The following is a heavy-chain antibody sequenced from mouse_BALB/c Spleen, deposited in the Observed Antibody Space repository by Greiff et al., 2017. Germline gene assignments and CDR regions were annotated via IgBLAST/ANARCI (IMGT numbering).Heavy chain of an antibody. V-gene: IGHV5-15*02. CDR1: GFTFSDYG. D-gene: IGHD2-12*01. J-gene: IGHJ4*01. CDR2: ISNLAYSI. CDR3: ARDYDGNYAMDY. Sequence: EVKLVESGGGLVQPGGSRKLSCAASGFTFSDYGMAWVRQAPGKGPEWVAFISNLAYSIYYADTVTGRFTISRENAKNTLYLEMSSLRSEDTAMYYCARDYDGNYAMDYWGQGTSVTVSS.